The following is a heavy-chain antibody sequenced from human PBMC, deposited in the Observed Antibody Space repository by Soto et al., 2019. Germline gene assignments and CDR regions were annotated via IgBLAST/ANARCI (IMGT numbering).Heavy chain of an antibody. CDR2: IWYDGSNK. J-gene: IGHJ6*02. D-gene: IGHD2-8*01. V-gene: IGHV3-33*01. CDR1: GFTFSSYG. Sequence: GGSLRLSCAASGFTFSSYGMHWVRQAPVKGLEWVAVIWYDGSNKYYADSVKGRFTISRDNSKNTLYLQMNSLRAEDTAVYYCAREYCTNGVCYTDYYYYGMDVWGQGTTVTVSS. CDR3: AREYCTNGVCYTDYYYYGMDV.